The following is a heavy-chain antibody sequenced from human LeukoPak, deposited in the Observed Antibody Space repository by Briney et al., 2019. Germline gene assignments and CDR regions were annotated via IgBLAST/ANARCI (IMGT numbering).Heavy chain of an antibody. J-gene: IGHJ5*02. V-gene: IGHV1-18*03. CDR3: ARDLIAVRPGWFDP. CDR2: ISAYNGNT. Sequence: ASVKVSCKASGYTFTTYGISWVRQAPGQRLEWMGWISAYNGNTNYAQQFQDRVTMTTDTPMSTAYMELRSLRFDDMAVYYCARDLIAVRPGWFDPWGQGSLVTVSS. D-gene: IGHD6-6*01. CDR1: GYTFTTYG.